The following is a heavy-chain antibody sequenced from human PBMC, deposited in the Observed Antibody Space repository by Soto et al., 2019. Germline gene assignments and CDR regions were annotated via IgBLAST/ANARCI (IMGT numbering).Heavy chain of an antibody. D-gene: IGHD3-9*01. Sequence: PSETRSLTCTGSGGSISSYYWSWIRQPPGKGLEWIGYIYYSGSTNYNPYLKSRVTVSVDTSKNQFSLKLSSVTAADTAVYYCARARHILTGLVYLDYWGQGTLVTVS. V-gene: IGHV4-59*01. CDR3: ARARHILTGLVYLDY. J-gene: IGHJ4*02. CDR1: GGSISSYY. CDR2: IYYSGST.